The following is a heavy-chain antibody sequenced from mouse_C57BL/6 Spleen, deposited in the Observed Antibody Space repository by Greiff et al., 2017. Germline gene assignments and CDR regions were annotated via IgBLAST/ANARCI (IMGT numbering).Heavy chain of an antibody. CDR1: GYTFTDYY. Sequence: EVQLQQSGPELVKPGASVKISCKASGYTFTDYYMNWVKQSHGKSLEWIGDINPNNGGTSYNQKFKGKATLTVDKSSSTAYMELRSLTSEDSAVYYCASTVVATEFAYWGQGTLVTVSA. J-gene: IGHJ3*01. D-gene: IGHD1-1*01. V-gene: IGHV1-26*01. CDR2: INPNNGGT. CDR3: ASTVVATEFAY.